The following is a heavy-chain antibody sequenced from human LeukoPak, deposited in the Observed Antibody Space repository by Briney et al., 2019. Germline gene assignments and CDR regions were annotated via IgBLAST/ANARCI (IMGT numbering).Heavy chain of an antibody. J-gene: IGHJ4*02. V-gene: IGHV4-59*01. D-gene: IGHD5-18*01. CDR3: ARDVGYSYGVFDY. Sequence: PSETLSLTCTVSGDSISSYYWSWIRQPPGKGLEWIGSINYSGSTNYNPSLKSRLTISVDTSKNQLSLKLRSVTAADTAVYYCARDVGYSYGVFDYWGQGTLVTVSS. CDR1: GDSISSYY. CDR2: INYSGST.